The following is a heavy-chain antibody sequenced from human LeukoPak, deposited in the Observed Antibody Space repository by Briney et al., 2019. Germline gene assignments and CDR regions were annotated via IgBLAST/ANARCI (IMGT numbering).Heavy chain of an antibody. V-gene: IGHV3-23*01. CDR2: ISGSGGST. CDR3: ARVPKSSIAARPSYYYGMDV. Sequence: PGGSLRLSCAASGFTFSSYAMSWVRQAPGKGLEWVSAISGSGGSTYYADSVKGRFTISRDNSKNTLYLQMNSLRAEDTAVYYCARVPKSSIAARPSYYYGMDVWGQGTTVTVSS. CDR1: GFTFSSYA. D-gene: IGHD6-6*01. J-gene: IGHJ6*02.